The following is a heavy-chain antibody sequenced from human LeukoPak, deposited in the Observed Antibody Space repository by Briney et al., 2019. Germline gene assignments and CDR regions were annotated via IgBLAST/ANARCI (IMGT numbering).Heavy chain of an antibody. J-gene: IGHJ4*02. CDR2: ISGGGDST. V-gene: IGHV3-23*01. CDR1: GFTFTNFG. CDR3: AKGFKVGDD. Sequence: GGSLRLSCAASGFTFTNFGMSWVRQVSGKGLEWVSGISGGGDSTHYADSVKGRFTISRDNSKNTLYLLMNSLRAEDTAVYHCAKGFKVGDDWGQGTLVTVFS.